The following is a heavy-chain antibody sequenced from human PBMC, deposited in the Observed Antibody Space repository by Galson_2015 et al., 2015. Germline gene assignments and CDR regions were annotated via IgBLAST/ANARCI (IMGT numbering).Heavy chain of an antibody. J-gene: IGHJ4*02. D-gene: IGHD2-21*02. CDR3: ARDSNLAYCGGDCYSYFDY. CDR1: GFTFSSYG. V-gene: IGHV3-33*01. Sequence: SLRLSCAASGFTFSSYGMHWVRQAPGKGLEWVAVIWYDGSNKYYADSVKGRFTISRDNSKNTLYLQMNSLRAEDTAVYYCARDSNLAYCGGDCYSYFDYWGQGTLVTVSS. CDR2: IWYDGSNK.